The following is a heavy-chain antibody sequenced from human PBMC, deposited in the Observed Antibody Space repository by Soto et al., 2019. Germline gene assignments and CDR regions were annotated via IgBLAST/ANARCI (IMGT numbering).Heavy chain of an antibody. CDR1: GFTFSEYD. CDR2: ISYLGTRT. J-gene: IGHJ4*02. D-gene: IGHD6-25*01. Sequence: QVQLVGSGGGVVQPGVALRLSCAAAGFTFSEYDMHWGRRAPGKGLEWVALISYLGTRTEYADSVKGRFTISRANYTKPFSLNMESLTAEDSDVYFCARADTGGCYFEFWGRGTLVTVSS. CDR3: ARADTGGCYFEF. V-gene: IGHV3-30*03.